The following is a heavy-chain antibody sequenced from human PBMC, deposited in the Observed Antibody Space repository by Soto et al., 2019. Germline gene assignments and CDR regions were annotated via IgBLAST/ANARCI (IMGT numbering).Heavy chain of an antibody. CDR1: GYNFDNYG. CDR3: ARAFVPFWSGYYTRDTDFDY. J-gene: IGHJ4*02. D-gene: IGHD3-3*01. CDR2: ISAHNGKT. V-gene: IGHV1-18*01. Sequence: ASVKVSCKTSGYNFDNYGVSWLRQAPGHGPEWMGWISAHNGKTNYAQKLQGRVTMTTDTSTSTAYMELRSLRSDDTAVYYCARAFVPFWSGYYTRDTDFDYWGQGTLVTAPQ.